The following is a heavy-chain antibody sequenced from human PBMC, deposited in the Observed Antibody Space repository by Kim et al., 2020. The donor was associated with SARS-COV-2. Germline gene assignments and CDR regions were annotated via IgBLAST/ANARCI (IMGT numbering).Heavy chain of an antibody. V-gene: IGHV3-43D*03. CDR3: AKDMCVGLRGGDCHAPDY. D-gene: IGHD2-21*02. J-gene: IGHJ4*02. CDR2: ISWDGGST. Sequence: GGSLRLSCAASGFTFDDYAMHWVRQAPGKGLEWVSLISWDGGSTYYADSVKGRFTISRDNSKNSLYLQMNSLRAEDTALYYCAKDMCVGLRGGDCHAPDYWGQGTLVTVSS. CDR1: GFTFDDYA.